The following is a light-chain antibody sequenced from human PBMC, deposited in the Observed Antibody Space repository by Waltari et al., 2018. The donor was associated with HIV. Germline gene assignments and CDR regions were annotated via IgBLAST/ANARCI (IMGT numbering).Light chain of an antibody. V-gene: IGKV1-39*01. CDR3: XXSYTXRWT. Sequence: DIQMTQSPSSLSASVXDRVTIXXXXXQXXNNFLNWYQQKPGKAPKLLIYXAXXLHXXXXXXXXGSXXXXDXTLXXHXXXXEDFATYYXXXSYTXRWTFGXGXXV. J-gene: IGKJ1*01. CDR2: XAX. CDR1: QXXNNF.